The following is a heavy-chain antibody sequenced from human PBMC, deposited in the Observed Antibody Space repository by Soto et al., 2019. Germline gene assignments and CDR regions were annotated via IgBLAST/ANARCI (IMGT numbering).Heavy chain of an antibody. D-gene: IGHD2-15*01. V-gene: IGHV3-21*01. CDR3: ARDCSGGSCYPGMEV. Sequence: GSLIVSCAASGFNFNSYTINWVRQAPGKRLEWLSSISSSGYIFSTDSVRGRFTISRDNAKNSVYLQINSLRAEDTAVDFCARDCSGGSCYPGMEVWGQAPTLTVSS. J-gene: IGHJ6*02. CDR1: GFNFNSYT. CDR2: ISSSGYI.